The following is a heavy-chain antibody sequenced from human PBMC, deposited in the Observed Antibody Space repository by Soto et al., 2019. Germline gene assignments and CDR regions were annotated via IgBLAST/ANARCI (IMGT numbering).Heavy chain of an antibody. J-gene: IGHJ6*02. CDR2: IYPGDSDT. Sequence: GESLKISCKGSGYSFTSYWIGWVRQMPGKGLEWMGIIYPGDSDTRYSPSFQGQVTISADKSISTAYLQWSSLKASDTAMYYCARHGEVGTHSTAARPPVLDEGMDVWGQGTTVTVSS. V-gene: IGHV5-51*01. CDR3: ARHGEVGTHSTAARPPVLDEGMDV. CDR1: GYSFTSYW. D-gene: IGHD6-6*01.